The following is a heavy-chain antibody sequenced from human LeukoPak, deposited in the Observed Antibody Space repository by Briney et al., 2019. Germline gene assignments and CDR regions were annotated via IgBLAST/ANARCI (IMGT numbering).Heavy chain of an antibody. CDR2: IYYSGST. V-gene: IGHV4-59*01. CDR1: GGSISSYF. Sequence: SETLFLTCSVSGGSISSYFWSWIRQPPGKGLEWIGYIYYSGSTNYNPSLKSRVTISVDTSKNQFSLKLISVTAADTAVYYCARDNASSGAFDIWGQGTMVTVSS. D-gene: IGHD6-19*01. J-gene: IGHJ3*02. CDR3: ARDNASSGAFDI.